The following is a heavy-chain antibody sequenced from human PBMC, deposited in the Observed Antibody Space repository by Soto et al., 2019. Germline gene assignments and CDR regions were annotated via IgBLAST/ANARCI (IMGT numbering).Heavy chain of an antibody. J-gene: IGHJ6*02. CDR2: IDPSDSYT. CDR3: ARRAEFLIFGVVTNYYYGMDV. Sequence: PGESLKISCKGSGYSFTSYWISWVRQMPGKGLEWMGRIDPSDSYTNYSPSFQGHVTISADKSISTAYLQWSSLKASDTAMYYCARRAEFLIFGVVTNYYYGMDVWGQGTTVTVSS. V-gene: IGHV5-10-1*01. CDR1: GYSFTSYW. D-gene: IGHD3-3*01.